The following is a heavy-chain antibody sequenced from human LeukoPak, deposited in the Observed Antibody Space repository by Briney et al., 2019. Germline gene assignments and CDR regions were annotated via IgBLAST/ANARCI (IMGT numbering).Heavy chain of an antibody. D-gene: IGHD3-10*01. CDR2: MNPNSGNT. J-gene: IGHJ3*02. Sequence: ALGKVSCKASGYTFTSYDINWVRQPTGQGLEWMGWMNPNSGNTGYAQKFQGRVTITRNTSISTAYMELSSLRSEDTAVYYCVSVARGAFDIWGQGTMVTVSS. CDR3: VSVARGAFDI. CDR1: GYTFTSYD. V-gene: IGHV1-8*03.